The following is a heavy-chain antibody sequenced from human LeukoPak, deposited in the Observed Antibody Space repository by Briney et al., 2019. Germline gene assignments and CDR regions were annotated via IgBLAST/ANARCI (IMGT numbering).Heavy chain of an antibody. J-gene: IGHJ4*02. D-gene: IGHD6-19*01. CDR2: ISAYKDKA. V-gene: IGHV1-18*01. Sequence: KVSCKASGYTFTTYDSNWGRQGPGEGLEWRGWISAYKDKANYAQKLQGRVTMNTGTTTRTDYMELRSLRSDDTAVYYCARGAGGFGGWPRPFDYWGQGTLVTVSS. CDR3: ARGAGGFGGWPRPFDY. CDR1: GYTFTTYD.